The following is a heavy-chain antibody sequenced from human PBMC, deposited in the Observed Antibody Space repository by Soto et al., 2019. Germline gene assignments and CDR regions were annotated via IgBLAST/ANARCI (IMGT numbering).Heavy chain of an antibody. CDR3: ARDLRYYGSNWFDP. V-gene: IGHV3-21*01. CDR1: GLTFSSYS. D-gene: IGHD3-10*01. Sequence: GGSLRLSCAASGLTFSSYSMNWVRQAPGKGLEWVSSISSSSSYIYYADSVKGRFTISRDNAKNSLYLQMNSLRAEDTAVYYCARDLRYYGSNWFDPWGQGTLVTVSS. J-gene: IGHJ5*02. CDR2: ISSSSSYI.